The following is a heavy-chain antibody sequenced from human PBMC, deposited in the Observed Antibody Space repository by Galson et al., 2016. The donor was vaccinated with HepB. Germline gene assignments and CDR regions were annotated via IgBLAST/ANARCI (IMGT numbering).Heavy chain of an antibody. D-gene: IGHD2-2*01. CDR1: GYTFTSYG. V-gene: IGHV1-18*01. Sequence: SVKVSCKASGYTFTSYGITWVRQAPGQGLEWMGWISGYNGNTNYARKLQGRVTVTTDTSTSTAYMELRSLSSDDTAVYYCARGPSTTRTFYYWGQGTLVTVSS. CDR2: ISGYNGNT. J-gene: IGHJ4*02. CDR3: ARGPSTTRTFYY.